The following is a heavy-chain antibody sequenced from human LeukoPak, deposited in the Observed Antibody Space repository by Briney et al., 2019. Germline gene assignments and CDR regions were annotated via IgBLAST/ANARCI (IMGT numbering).Heavy chain of an antibody. Sequence: ASVKVSCKASGYTFTSYYIHWVRQAPGQGLEWMGIINPSGGSLRYAQDFQGRVPLTRDTSTSTVYMELSSLRSADTAVYYCARDNEQRARGALDYWGQGTLVSVSS. J-gene: IGHJ4*02. CDR3: ARDNEQRARGALDY. CDR2: INPSGGSL. D-gene: IGHD6-25*01. V-gene: IGHV1-46*01. CDR1: GYTFTSYY.